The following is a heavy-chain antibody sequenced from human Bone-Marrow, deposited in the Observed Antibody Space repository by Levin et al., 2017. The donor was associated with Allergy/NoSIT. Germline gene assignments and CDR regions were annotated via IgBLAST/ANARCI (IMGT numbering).Heavy chain of an antibody. CDR2: ISRSGGST. Sequence: QAGGSLRLSCVGSGFSFNTYATNWVRQAPGKGLEWVSSISRSGGSTYYADSVKGRFTISRDTSKNTTYLEMNSLRTEDTAIYYCSKQRVSEFQLLPRDFDSWGQGTLVAVSS. CDR1: GFSFNTYA. V-gene: IGHV3-23*01. J-gene: IGHJ4*02. D-gene: IGHD2-2*01. CDR3: SKQRVSEFQLLPRDFDS.